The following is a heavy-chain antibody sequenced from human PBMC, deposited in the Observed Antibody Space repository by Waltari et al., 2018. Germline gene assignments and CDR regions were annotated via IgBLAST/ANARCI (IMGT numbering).Heavy chain of an antibody. J-gene: IGHJ4*02. Sequence: QVQLVESGGGVVQPGRSLRLSCAASGFTFSSYAMHWVRQAPGKGLEWVAVISYDGSNKYYADSVKGRFTISRDNSKNTLYLQMNSLRAEDTAVYYCASSLVVQGPPDYWGQGTLVTVSS. V-gene: IGHV3-30-3*01. CDR3: ASSLVVQGPPDY. CDR2: ISYDGSNK. D-gene: IGHD3-10*01. CDR1: GFTFSSYA.